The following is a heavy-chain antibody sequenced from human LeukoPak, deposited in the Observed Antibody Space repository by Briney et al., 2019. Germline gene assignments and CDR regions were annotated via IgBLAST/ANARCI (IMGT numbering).Heavy chain of an antibody. D-gene: IGHD6-13*01. CDR2: IYHSGST. CDR3: ARLGSSYLLIDF. J-gene: IGHJ4*02. Sequence: SETLSLTCAVSGYSISSGYYWGWIRQPPGKGLVWIGSIYHSGSTYYNPSLKSRVTISVDTSKNQFSLKLSSVTAADTAVYYCARLGSSYLLIDFWGQGTLVTVSS. V-gene: IGHV4-38-2*01. CDR1: GYSISSGYY.